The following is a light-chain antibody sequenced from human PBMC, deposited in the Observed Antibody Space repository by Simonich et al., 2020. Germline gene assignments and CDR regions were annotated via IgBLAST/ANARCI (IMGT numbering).Light chain of an antibody. J-gene: IGLJ2*01. CDR2: EGS. V-gene: IGLV2-23*01. Sequence: QSALTQPASVSGSPGQSITISCTGTSSDVGRYNLVSWYQQHPGKAPKLMIYEGSKRPSGVSNRFSGSKSGNTASLTISGLQAEDEADYYCCSYAGGSTVVFGGGTKLTVL. CDR1: SSDVGRYNL. CDR3: CSYAGGSTVV.